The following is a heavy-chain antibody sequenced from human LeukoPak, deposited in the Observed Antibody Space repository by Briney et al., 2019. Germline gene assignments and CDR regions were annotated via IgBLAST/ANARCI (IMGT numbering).Heavy chain of an antibody. CDR2: IHTSGST. Sequence: SETLSLTCTVSGVSISSYYWSWIRQPAGKGLEWIGLIHTSGSTNYNPSLKSRVTMSVDTSKNQFSLKLSSVTAADTAVYYCARDRNLKGIAAAGSWFDPWGQGTLVTVSS. CDR3: ARDRNLKGIAAAGSWFDP. V-gene: IGHV4-4*07. D-gene: IGHD6-13*01. CDR1: GVSISSYY. J-gene: IGHJ5*02.